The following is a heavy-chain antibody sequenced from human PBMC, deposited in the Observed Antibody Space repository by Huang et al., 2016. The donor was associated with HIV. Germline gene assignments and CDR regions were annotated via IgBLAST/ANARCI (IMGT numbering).Heavy chain of an antibody. CDR1: AGALTSHS. CDR2: CVPLFGTP. D-gene: IGHD6-19*01. J-gene: IGHJ4*02. Sequence: QVHLVQSGAEVREPGSSVEVYCTSSAGALTSHSITWVRQATGHGLERGGTCVPLFGTPNYAQKFLGRVSFRADESTGAGYMKLALRKSEDTAIYFCARVRRHSGNSGLIDFWGQGTLVTVTS. CDR3: ARVRRHSGNSGLIDF. V-gene: IGHV1-69*13.